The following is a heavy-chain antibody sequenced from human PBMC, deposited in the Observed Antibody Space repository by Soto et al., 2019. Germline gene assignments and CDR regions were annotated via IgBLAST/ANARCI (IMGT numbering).Heavy chain of an antibody. V-gene: IGHV1-46*03. D-gene: IGHD5-18*01. J-gene: IGHJ4*02. Sequence: QVQLVQSGAEVKKPGASVKVSCKASGYTFTSYYMHWVRQAPGQGLEWMGIINPSGGSTSYAQKFQGRVTITRDTSTSTVYMELSSLRSEDTAVYYCARSYSLIPHMRYWGQGTLVTVSS. CDR2: INPSGGST. CDR3: ARSYSLIPHMRY. CDR1: GYTFTSYY.